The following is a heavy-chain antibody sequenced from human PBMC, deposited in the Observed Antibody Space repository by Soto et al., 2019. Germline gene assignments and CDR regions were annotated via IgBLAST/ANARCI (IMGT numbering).Heavy chain of an antibody. V-gene: IGHV3-74*01. CDR2: IRLDWSRT. J-gene: IGHJ3*01. CDR3: VRDRDFSDGSGYASPGDAFDA. CDR1: GFTFSTYC. Sequence: EVQLVESGGGLVQPGGSLSLSCALSGFTFSTYCMHWFRQVPGKCLVWVSLIRLDWSRTSYADSLNGRFTISRDNANNTLYLQTVSLRAEDSAVYFCVRDRDFSDGSGYASPGDAFDAWCQGTVVSVST. D-gene: IGHD3-22*01.